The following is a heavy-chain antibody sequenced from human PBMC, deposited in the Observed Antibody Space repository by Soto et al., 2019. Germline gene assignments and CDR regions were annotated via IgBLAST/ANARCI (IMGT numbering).Heavy chain of an antibody. D-gene: IGHD3-10*01. J-gene: IGHJ4*02. CDR1: GGSFSGYY. CDR2: INHSGST. V-gene: IGHV4-34*01. Sequence: SETLSLTCAVYGGSFSGYYWSWIRQPPGKGLEWIGEINHSGSTNYNPSLKSRVTISVDTSKNQFSLKLSSVTAADTAVYYCARLYYYGSGSYYTPGSLDYWGQGTLVNVSS. CDR3: ARLYYYGSGSYYTPGSLDY.